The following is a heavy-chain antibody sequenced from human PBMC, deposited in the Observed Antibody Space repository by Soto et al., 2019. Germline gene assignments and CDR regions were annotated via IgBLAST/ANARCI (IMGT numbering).Heavy chain of an antibody. CDR3: ASSAAEGIRFLEWASYGMDV. D-gene: IGHD3-3*01. CDR2: IYYSGST. Sequence: LSLTCTVSGGSISSYYWSWIRQPPGKGLEWIGYIYYSGSTNYNPSLKSRVTISVDTSKNQFSLKLSSVTAADTAVYYCASSAAEGIRFLEWASYGMDVWGQGTTVTVSS. J-gene: IGHJ6*02. V-gene: IGHV4-59*01. CDR1: GGSISSYY.